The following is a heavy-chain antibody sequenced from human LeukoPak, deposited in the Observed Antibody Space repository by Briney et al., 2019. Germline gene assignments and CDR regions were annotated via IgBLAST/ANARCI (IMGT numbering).Heavy chain of an antibody. D-gene: IGHD3-22*01. CDR1: GFTFSSYA. V-gene: IGHV3-7*01. CDR2: MKQDGSEK. J-gene: IGHJ3*02. Sequence: PGGSLRLSCAASGFTFSSYAMSWVRQAPGKGLEWVANMKQDGSEKYFVDSVKGRFTISRDNAKNSLYLQMNSLRAEDTAVYHCARDWHHSDSRDFAFDIWGQGTMVTVSS. CDR3: ARDWHHSDSRDFAFDI.